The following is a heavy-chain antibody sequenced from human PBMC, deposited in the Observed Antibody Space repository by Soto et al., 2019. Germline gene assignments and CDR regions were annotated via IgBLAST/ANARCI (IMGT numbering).Heavy chain of an antibody. Sequence: PSETLSLTCAVYGGSFSGHYWSWIRQPPGKGLEWIGEINHSGSINSNPSLKSRVTISVDTSKNQFSLKLSSVTAADTAVYYCARGISMIVEAQRDAPDKYYFDSWGQGTLVTVSS. CDR3: ARGISMIVEAQRDAPDKYYFDS. CDR1: GGSFSGHY. CDR2: INHSGSI. J-gene: IGHJ4*02. D-gene: IGHD3-22*01. V-gene: IGHV4-34*01.